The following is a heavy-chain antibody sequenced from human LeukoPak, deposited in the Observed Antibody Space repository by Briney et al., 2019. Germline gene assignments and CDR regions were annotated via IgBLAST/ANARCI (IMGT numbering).Heavy chain of an antibody. V-gene: IGHV1-18*01. CDR3: ARGPCSSTSCSYTHGEHTDGYYYYYMDV. CDR2: ISAYNGNT. D-gene: IGHD2-2*01. Sequence: GASVKVSCKASGYTFTSYGISWVRQAPGQGLEWMGWISAYNGNTNYAQKLQGRVTMTTDTSTSTAYMELRSLRSDDTAVYYCARGPCSSTSCSYTHGEHTDGYYYYYMDVWGKGTTVTVSS. J-gene: IGHJ6*03. CDR1: GYTFTSYG.